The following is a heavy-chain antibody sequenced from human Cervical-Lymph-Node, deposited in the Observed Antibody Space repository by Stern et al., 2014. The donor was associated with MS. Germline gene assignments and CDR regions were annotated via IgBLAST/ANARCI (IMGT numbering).Heavy chain of an antibody. V-gene: IGHV3-21*01. Sequence: EVQLVESGGGLVKPGRSLRLSCVGSGFTFSTYSMNWVRQAPGRGLEWVSSISSSSRSIHYADSVKGRFTISRDNAKNSLYLQMNSPRADDTAVYYCTRGTAAIVYYYYAMDVWGQGTTVTVSS. D-gene: IGHD2-2*02. CDR1: GFTFSTYS. CDR2: ISSSSRSI. J-gene: IGHJ6*02. CDR3: TRGTAAIVYYYYAMDV.